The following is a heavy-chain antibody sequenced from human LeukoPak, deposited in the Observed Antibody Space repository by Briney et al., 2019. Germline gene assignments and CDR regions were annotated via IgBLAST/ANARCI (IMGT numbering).Heavy chain of an antibody. J-gene: IGHJ4*02. Sequence: SETLSLTCAVYGGSFSGYYWSWIRQPPGKGLEWIGEINHSGSTNYNPSLESRVTISVDTSKNQFSLKLSSVTAADTAVYYCARLPYYYDSRDYWGQGTLVTVSS. CDR2: INHSGST. D-gene: IGHD3-22*01. CDR1: GGSFSGYY. V-gene: IGHV4-34*01. CDR3: ARLPYYYDSRDY.